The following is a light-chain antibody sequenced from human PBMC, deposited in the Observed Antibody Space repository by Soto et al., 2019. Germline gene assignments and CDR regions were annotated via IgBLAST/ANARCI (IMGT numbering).Light chain of an antibody. V-gene: IGKV2-30*02. CDR3: MQGSDWPFP. Sequence: DVVMTQSPLSLPVTLGQPASISCRSNQSPVHSDGIAYFSWFQQRPGRSPWRLMHKVSNRDSVVPARLSGSGSGTDFALKISRLEDEDVGVYYYMQGSDWPFPFGQGTRREIK. J-gene: IGKJ5*01. CDR2: KVS. CDR1: QSPVHSDGIAY.